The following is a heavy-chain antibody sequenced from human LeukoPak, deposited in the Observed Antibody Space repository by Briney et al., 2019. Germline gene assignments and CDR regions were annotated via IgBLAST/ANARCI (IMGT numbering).Heavy chain of an antibody. J-gene: IGHJ4*02. Sequence: SETLSLTCTVSGGSISSGGYYWSWIRQHPGKGLEWIGYIYYSGSTYYNPSLKSRVTISVDTSKNQFSLKLSSVTAADTAVYYCARGTYYYDSSGYSLYFDYWGQGTLVTVSS. CDR3: ARGTYYYDSSGYSLYFDY. CDR1: GGSISSGGYY. V-gene: IGHV4-31*03. D-gene: IGHD3-22*01. CDR2: IYYSGST.